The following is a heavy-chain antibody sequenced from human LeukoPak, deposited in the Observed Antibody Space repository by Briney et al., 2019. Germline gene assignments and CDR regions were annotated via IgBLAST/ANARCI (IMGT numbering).Heavy chain of an antibody. CDR3: AKGRTGFSYGYGIDY. Sequence: PGGSLRLSCAASGFTFSSYGMSWVRQAPGKGLGWVSSISTSDGTTYYADSVKGRFTISRDNSKNTLYLQMNSLRAEDAAIYYCAKGRTGFSYGYGIDYWGQGTLVTVSS. J-gene: IGHJ4*02. D-gene: IGHD5-18*01. V-gene: IGHV3-23*01. CDR1: GFTFSSYG. CDR2: ISTSDGTT.